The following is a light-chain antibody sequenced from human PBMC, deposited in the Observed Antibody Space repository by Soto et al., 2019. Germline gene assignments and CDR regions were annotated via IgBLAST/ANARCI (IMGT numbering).Light chain of an antibody. CDR2: EVN. CDR1: SSDVGAYKY. V-gene: IGLV2-14*01. Sequence: QSALTQPASVSGSPGQSITISCTGTSSDVGAYKYVSWYQHHPGKAPKLIIYEVNSRPSGVSSRFSGSKSGNTASLTISGLQADDEADYYCQSYDSSLSGYVFGTGTKLTVL. CDR3: QSYDSSLSGYV. J-gene: IGLJ1*01.